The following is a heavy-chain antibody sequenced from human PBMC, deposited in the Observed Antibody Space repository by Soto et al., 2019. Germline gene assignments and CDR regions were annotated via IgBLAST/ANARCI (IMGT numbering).Heavy chain of an antibody. CDR1: GASVTTVGYY. J-gene: IGHJ6*02. Sequence: QVQLQESGPRLVKPSETLSLTCTVSGASVTTVGYYWSWIRQPPGKGLEWIGWLYHTGGSDYNPSLRSRVTTRVDTTKNQFSLSRGSVTAADTAVYYCARLSRLVPVATSYYHSMDVWFQGATVTGSS. V-gene: IGHV4-61*08. D-gene: IGHD5-12*01. CDR2: LYHTGGS. CDR3: ARLSRLVPVATSYYHSMDV.